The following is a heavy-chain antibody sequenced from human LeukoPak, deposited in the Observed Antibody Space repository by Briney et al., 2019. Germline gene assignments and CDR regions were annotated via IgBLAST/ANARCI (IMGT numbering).Heavy chain of an antibody. D-gene: IGHD6-19*01. CDR1: GFTFSSYS. J-gene: IGHJ5*02. Sequence: GGSLRLSCAASGFTFSSYSMNWVRQAPGKGLEWVSSISSSSSYIYYADSVKGRFTISRDNAKNSLYLQMNSLRAEDTAVYYCARDSSGWDNWFDPWGQGTLVTVSS. CDR3: ARDSSGWDNWFDP. CDR2: ISSSSSYI. V-gene: IGHV3-21*01.